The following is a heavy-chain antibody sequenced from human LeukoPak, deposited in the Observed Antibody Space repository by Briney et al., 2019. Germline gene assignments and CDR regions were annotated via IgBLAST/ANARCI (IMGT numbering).Heavy chain of an antibody. CDR2: MNPNSGNT. CDR1: GYTFTSYD. D-gene: IGHD4-17*01. V-gene: IGHV1-8*03. J-gene: IGHJ6*03. CDR3: ARGYGDYIGYYYYYCYMDV. Sequence: ASVKVSCKASGYTFTSYDINWVRQATGQGLEWMGWMNPNSGNTGYAQKFQGRVTITRNTSISTAYMELSSLRSEDTAVYYCARGYGDYIGYYYYYCYMDVWGKGTTVTVSS.